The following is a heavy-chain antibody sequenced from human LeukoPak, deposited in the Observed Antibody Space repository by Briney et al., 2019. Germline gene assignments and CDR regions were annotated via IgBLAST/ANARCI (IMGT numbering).Heavy chain of an antibody. D-gene: IGHD3-9*01. V-gene: IGHV4-34*01. CDR2: INHSGSA. CDR1: GGSFSGYY. Sequence: NASETLSLTCAVSGGSFSGYYWTWIRQPPGKGLEWIGEINHSGSANYNPSLMSRVTISLDTSKNHFSLNLSSVTAADTAVYYCARPYYDILTDYGMDVWGQGTTVTVSS. J-gene: IGHJ6*02. CDR3: ARPYYDILTDYGMDV.